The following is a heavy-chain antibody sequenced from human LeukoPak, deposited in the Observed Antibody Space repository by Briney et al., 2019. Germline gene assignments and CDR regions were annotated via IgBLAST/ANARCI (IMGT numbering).Heavy chain of an antibody. V-gene: IGHV4-59*01. CDR2: IYYSGST. CDR3: ARDFPGCGDCYSPYDY. CDR1: GGSISSYY. J-gene: IGHJ4*02. D-gene: IGHD2-21*02. Sequence: SETLSLTCTVSGGSISSYYWSWIRQPPGKGLEWIGYIYYSGSTNYNPSLKSRVTISVDTSKNQFSLKLSSVTAADTAVYYCARDFPGCGDCYSPYDYWGQGTLVTVSS.